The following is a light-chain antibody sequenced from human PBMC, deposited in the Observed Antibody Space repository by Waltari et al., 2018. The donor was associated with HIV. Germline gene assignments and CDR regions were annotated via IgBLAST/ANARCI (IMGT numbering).Light chain of an antibody. CDR2: KDS. CDR1: NICTKD. J-gene: IGLJ3*02. Sequence: YELTQPLSVSVALGLTAKITCGGHNICTKDVHWYQKRPGQAPVLVMFKDSNRPSGIPERFSGSKSRNTAALTISGVQVEDEADYFCQVWDNNVVFGGGTKLTVL. V-gene: IGLV3-9*01. CDR3: QVWDNNVV.